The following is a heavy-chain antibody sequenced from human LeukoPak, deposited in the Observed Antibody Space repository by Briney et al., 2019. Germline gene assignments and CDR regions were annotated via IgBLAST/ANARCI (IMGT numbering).Heavy chain of an antibody. CDR2: ISYDGSNK. CDR1: GFTFSSYA. J-gene: IGHJ4*02. Sequence: PGGSLRLSCAASGFTFSSYAMHWVRQAPGKGLEWVAVISYDGSNKYYADSVKGRFTISRDSSKNTLYLQMNSLRAEDTAVYYCAKGARTGSSGYTRIPNFDYWGQGTLVTVSS. D-gene: IGHD3-22*01. CDR3: AKGARTGSSGYTRIPNFDY. V-gene: IGHV3-30-3*01.